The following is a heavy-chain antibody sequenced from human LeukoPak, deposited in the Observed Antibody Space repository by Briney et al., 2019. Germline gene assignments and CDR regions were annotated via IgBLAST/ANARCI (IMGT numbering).Heavy chain of an antibody. CDR1: GFTFSSHW. V-gene: IGHV3-7*01. Sequence: GGSLRLSCAASGFTFSSHWMSWVRQAPGKGLEWEANIKKDGSEKYYVDAVKGRFTISRDNAKTSLYLQMNSLRAEDTAVYYCARDLSGIAGYTYGRGIDYWGQGTLVTVSS. CDR2: IKKDGSEK. D-gene: IGHD5-18*01. CDR3: ARDLSGIAGYTYGRGIDY. J-gene: IGHJ4*02.